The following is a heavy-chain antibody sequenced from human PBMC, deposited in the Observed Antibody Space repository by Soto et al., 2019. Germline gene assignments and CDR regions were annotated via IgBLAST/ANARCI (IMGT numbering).Heavy chain of an antibody. CDR3: AGRAMAVTWLDP. CDR1: GDSDGIYN. J-gene: IGHJ5*02. V-gene: IGHV1-69*01. D-gene: IGHD6-19*01. CDR2: IVSLIGTT. Sequence: QVRLVQSGAELKRPGSSVKVSCRVSGDSDGIYNIAWVRQAPGQGLEWLGGIVSLIGTTDYSQRFRGRVTITADESTGTAYLELHSLKSEDTAVYYCAGRAMAVTWLDPWGQGTPVIVSA.